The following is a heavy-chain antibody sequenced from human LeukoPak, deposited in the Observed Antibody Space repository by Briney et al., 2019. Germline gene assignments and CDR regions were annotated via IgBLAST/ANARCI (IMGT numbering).Heavy chain of an antibody. D-gene: IGHD1-14*01. CDR1: GFTFSNYR. CDR2: IYTDGSST. V-gene: IGHV3-74*01. Sequence: RGSLRLSCAASGFTFSNYRMHWVRQAPGKGLVWVSRIYTDGSSTNYADSVKGRFTISRDNAKNTLYLQMNSLRGEDTAVYYCARGASNRFDYWGQGTLVTVSS. CDR3: ARGASNRFDY. J-gene: IGHJ4*02.